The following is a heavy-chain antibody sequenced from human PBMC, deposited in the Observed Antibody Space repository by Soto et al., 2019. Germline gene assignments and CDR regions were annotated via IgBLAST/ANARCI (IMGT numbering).Heavy chain of an antibody. CDR3: ARDIAFDIGY. D-gene: IGHD2-15*01. J-gene: IGHJ4*02. CDR1: GYTFNDFG. CDR2: IYSKAGKM. V-gene: IGHV1-18*01. Sequence: QVHLLQSGAEVQKPGASVKVSCKTSGYTFNDFGITWVRQAPGLGLEWLGWIYSKAGKMNFAPKFQNRVIMTTDTSTSTAFMELTSLTFEVSAIYLCARDIAFDIGYWGQGTLVTVS.